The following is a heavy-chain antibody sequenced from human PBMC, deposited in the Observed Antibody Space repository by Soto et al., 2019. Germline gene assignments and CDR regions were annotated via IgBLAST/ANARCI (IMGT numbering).Heavy chain of an antibody. CDR2: ISYDGSNK. D-gene: IGHD3-16*01. J-gene: IGHJ4*02. CDR3: AIAGALGGFAY. Sequence: QVQLVESGGGVVQPGRSLRLSCAASGFIFSAYGMHWVRQAPGKGLEWVALISYDGSNKDYADSVKGRFTISRDNSKTTLYLQMTCLRPEHTAVYYCAIAGALGGFAYWGQGTLVTVSS. V-gene: IGHV3-30*03. CDR1: GFIFSAYG.